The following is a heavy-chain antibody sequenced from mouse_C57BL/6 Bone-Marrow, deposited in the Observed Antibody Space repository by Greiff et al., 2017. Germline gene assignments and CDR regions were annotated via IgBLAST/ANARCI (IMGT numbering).Heavy chain of an antibody. V-gene: IGHV1-4*01. CDR3: ASGYAMDY. CDR2: INPSSGYT. Sequence: VQLQQPGAELARPGASVKMSCKASGYTFTSYTMHWVKQRPGPGLDWIGDINPSSGYTKYNQKFKDKATLTADKSSSTAYMQLSSLTSYDSAVYYCASGYAMDYWGQGTSVTVSS. J-gene: IGHJ4*01. CDR1: GYTFTSYT.